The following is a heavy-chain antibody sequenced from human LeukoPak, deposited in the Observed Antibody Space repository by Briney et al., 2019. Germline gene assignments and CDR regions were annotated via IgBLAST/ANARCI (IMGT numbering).Heavy chain of an antibody. CDR1: GYSFTSYW. V-gene: IGHV5-51*01. Sequence: GESLKISCKGSGYSFTSYWIGWVRQMPGKGLEWLGIIYPGDPDTRYSPSFQGQVTISADKSISTAYLQWSSLKASDTAMYYCARQMDTAMVISLDYWGQGTLVTVSS. D-gene: IGHD5-18*01. CDR3: ARQMDTAMVISLDY. J-gene: IGHJ4*02. CDR2: IYPGDPDT.